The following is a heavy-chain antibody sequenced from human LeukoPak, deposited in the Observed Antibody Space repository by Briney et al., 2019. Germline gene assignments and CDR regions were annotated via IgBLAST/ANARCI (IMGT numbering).Heavy chain of an antibody. J-gene: IGHJ5*02. Sequence: SETLSLTCAVYGGSFSGYYWSWIRQPPGKGLEWIGEINHSGSTNYNPSLKSRVTISVDTSKNQFSLKLSSVTAADTAVYYCARDQHYDILTGSMGWFDPWGQGTLVTVSS. CDR1: GGSFSGYY. V-gene: IGHV4-34*01. CDR3: ARDQHYDILTGSMGWFDP. D-gene: IGHD3-9*01. CDR2: INHSGST.